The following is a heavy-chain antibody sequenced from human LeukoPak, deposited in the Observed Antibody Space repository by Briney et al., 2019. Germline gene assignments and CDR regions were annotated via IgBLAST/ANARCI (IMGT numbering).Heavy chain of an antibody. CDR2: INPSGGST. V-gene: IGHV1-46*01. CDR1: GYTFTSYY. J-gene: IGHJ6*03. CDR3: ARDGVEYCSGGSCYAGDYYYYYMDV. Sequence: ASVKVSCKASGYTFTSYYMHWVRQAPGQGLEWMGIINPSGGSTSYAQKFQGRVTMTRDMSTSTVYMELSSLRSEDTAVYYCARDGVEYCSGGSCYAGDYYYYYMDVWGKGTTVTVSS. D-gene: IGHD2-15*01.